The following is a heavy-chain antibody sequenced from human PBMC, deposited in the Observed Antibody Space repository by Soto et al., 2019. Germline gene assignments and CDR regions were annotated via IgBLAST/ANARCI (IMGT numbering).Heavy chain of an antibody. CDR3: ARGREIFGAVTPFEY. CDR2: IYYSGNT. CDR1: GGSLGSSSYY. Sequence: QLQLQESGPGLLRPSETLSLTCTVSGGSLGSSSYYWGWIRQSPGKGLEWIGNIYYSGNTFYNPSLKSRVTISVDTSKNQFSLSLRSVTAADTAVYYCARGREIFGAVTPFEYWGQGTQVAVSS. J-gene: IGHJ4*02. D-gene: IGHD3-3*01. V-gene: IGHV4-39*02.